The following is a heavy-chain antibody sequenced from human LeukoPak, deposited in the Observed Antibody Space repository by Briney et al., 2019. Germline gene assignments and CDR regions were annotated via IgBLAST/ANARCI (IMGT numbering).Heavy chain of an antibody. CDR1: GFTFSSYG. Sequence: GGSLRLSCAASGFTFSSYGMHWVRQAPGKGLEWVAFIRSDENNRYYADSVKGRFTISRDNSKNTLYLQMSSLRPEGMAVYYCAKEPELVGGARYTRYFDNWGQGTLVTVSS. V-gene: IGHV3-30*02. D-gene: IGHD2-21*01. J-gene: IGHJ4*02. CDR3: AKEPELVGGARYTRYFDN. CDR2: IRSDENNR.